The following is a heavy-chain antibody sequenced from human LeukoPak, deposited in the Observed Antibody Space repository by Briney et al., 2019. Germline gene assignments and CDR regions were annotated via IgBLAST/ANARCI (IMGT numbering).Heavy chain of an antibody. D-gene: IGHD6-6*01. V-gene: IGHV1-2*04. CDR1: GYTFTGYY. CDR3: ARDISSSSHWFDP. CDR2: INPNSGGT. Sequence: GASVKVSCKASGYTFTGYYMHWVRQAPGQGLEWMGWINPNSGGTNYAQKFQGWVTMTRDTSISTAYMELSRLRSDDTAVYYCARDISSSSHWFDPWGQGTLVTVSS. J-gene: IGHJ5*02.